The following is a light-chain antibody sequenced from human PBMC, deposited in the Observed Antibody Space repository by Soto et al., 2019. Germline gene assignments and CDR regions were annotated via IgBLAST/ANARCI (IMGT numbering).Light chain of an antibody. CDR1: QSISSY. J-gene: IGKJ1*01. CDR3: QQYHGYSRT. CDR2: DVS. Sequence: DIQMTQSPSSLSASVGDRVTITCRASQSISSYLNWYQQKPGKAPDLLISDVSNLERGVASRFSGRGSGTEFTLTISSMQPDDFATCYCQQYHGYSRTFGQGTKVDI. V-gene: IGKV1-5*01.